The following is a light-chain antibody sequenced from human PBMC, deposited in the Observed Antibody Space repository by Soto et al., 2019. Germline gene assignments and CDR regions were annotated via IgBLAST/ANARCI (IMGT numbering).Light chain of an antibody. CDR3: CSYAGTYTLV. V-gene: IGLV2-11*01. Sequence: QSVLTQPRSVSGSPGQSVTISCTGTSSDIGGYDYVSWYQQHPGKAPKLMIHDVNKRPSGVPDRFSGSKSGDKASLTISGLQTDDEADYYCCSYAGTYTLVFGGGTKLTVL. CDR2: DVN. CDR1: SSDIGGYDY. J-gene: IGLJ2*01.